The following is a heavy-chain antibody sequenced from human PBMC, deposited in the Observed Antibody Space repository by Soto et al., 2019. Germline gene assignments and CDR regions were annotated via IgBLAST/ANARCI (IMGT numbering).Heavy chain of an antibody. V-gene: IGHV4-31*03. CDR2: IYYSGST. CDR3: ARDYDWRYYYYFGMDV. D-gene: IGHD3-9*01. CDR1: GGSISSGGYY. J-gene: IGHJ6*02. Sequence: QVQLQESGPGLVKPSQTLSLTCTVSGGSISSGGYYWSWIRKYPGKGLEWIGYIYYSGSTYYNPSLKSRVTISVDTSKNQFSRKLSSVTAADTAVYYCARDYDWRYYYYFGMDVWGQGTTVTVSS.